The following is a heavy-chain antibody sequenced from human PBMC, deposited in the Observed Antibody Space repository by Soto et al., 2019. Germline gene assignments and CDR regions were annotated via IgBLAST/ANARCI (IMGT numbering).Heavy chain of an antibody. Sequence: ASVKVSCKASGYTLTSYAMHGVRQAPGQRLEWMGWINAGNGNTKYSQKFQGRVTITRDTSASTAYMELSSLRSEDTAVYYCARESWSGPFDYWGQGNLVTVSS. CDR2: INAGNGNT. CDR3: ARESWSGPFDY. CDR1: GYTLTSYA. V-gene: IGHV1-3*01. J-gene: IGHJ4*02. D-gene: IGHD3-3*01.